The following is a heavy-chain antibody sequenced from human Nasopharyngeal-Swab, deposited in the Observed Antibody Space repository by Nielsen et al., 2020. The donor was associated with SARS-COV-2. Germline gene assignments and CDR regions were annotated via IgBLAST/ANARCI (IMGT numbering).Heavy chain of an antibody. Sequence: GGSLRLSCAASGFTFSSYGMYWVRQAPGKGLEFVAVIWNDGSNKYYADSVKGRFTISRDNSKNTLYLQMNSLRAEDTAVYYCARDRGDYYDSSGLDYWGQGTLVTVSS. CDR3: ARDRGDYYDSSGLDY. CDR2: IWNDGSNK. V-gene: IGHV3-33*07. D-gene: IGHD3-22*01. CDR1: GFTFSSYG. J-gene: IGHJ4*02.